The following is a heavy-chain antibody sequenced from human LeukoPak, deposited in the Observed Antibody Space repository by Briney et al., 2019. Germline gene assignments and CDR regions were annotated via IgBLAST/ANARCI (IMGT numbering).Heavy chain of an antibody. Sequence: ASVKVSCKASGYTFTSYYMHWVRQAPGQGLEWMGIINPSGGSTSYAQKFQGRVTMTRDTSTSTVYMELSSLRSEDMAVYYCARDLSSGWYFDYWGQGTLVTVSS. CDR2: INPSGGST. CDR3: ARDLSSGWYFDY. CDR1: GYTFTSYY. D-gene: IGHD6-19*01. J-gene: IGHJ4*02. V-gene: IGHV1-46*01.